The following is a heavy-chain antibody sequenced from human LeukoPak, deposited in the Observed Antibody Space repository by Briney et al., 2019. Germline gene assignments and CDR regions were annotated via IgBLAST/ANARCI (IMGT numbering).Heavy chain of an antibody. Sequence: SETLSLTCTVSGGSISSGSYYWSWIRQPAGKGLEWIGRIYTSGSTNYNPSLKSRVTISVDASKNQFSLKLSSVTAADTAVYYCASGLRYFDLYYWGQGTLVTVSS. J-gene: IGHJ4*02. V-gene: IGHV4-61*02. CDR3: ASGLRYFDLYY. CDR2: IYTSGST. D-gene: IGHD3-9*01. CDR1: GGSISSGSYY.